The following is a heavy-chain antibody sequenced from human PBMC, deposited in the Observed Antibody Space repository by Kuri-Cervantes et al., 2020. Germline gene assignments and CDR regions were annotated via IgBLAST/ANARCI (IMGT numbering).Heavy chain of an antibody. CDR1: GFTFSSYA. Sequence: LSLTCAASGFTFSSYAMHWVRQAPGKGLEWVAVISYDGSNKYYADSVKGRFTISRDNAKNSLYLQMNSLRDEDTAVYYCARDPSSGWYFDLWGRGTLVTVSS. V-gene: IGHV3-30-3*01. J-gene: IGHJ2*01. D-gene: IGHD6-19*01. CDR3: ARDPSSGWYFDL. CDR2: ISYDGSNK.